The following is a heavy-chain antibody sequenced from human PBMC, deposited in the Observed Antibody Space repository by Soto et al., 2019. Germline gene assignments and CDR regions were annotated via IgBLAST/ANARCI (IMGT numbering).Heavy chain of an antibody. J-gene: IGHJ6*02. D-gene: IGHD3-10*01. CDR3: ARLDYVVRGVIYYYYGMDV. CDR1: GGSISSSSYY. CDR2: IYYSGST. V-gene: IGHV4-39*01. Sequence: QLQLQESGPGLVKPSETLSLTCTVSGGSISSSSYYWGWIRQPPGKGLEWIGSIYYSGSTYYNPSLKGRVPISVDTSKYQFSLKLSSVTAADTAVYYCARLDYVVRGVIYYYYGMDVWGQGTTVTVSS.